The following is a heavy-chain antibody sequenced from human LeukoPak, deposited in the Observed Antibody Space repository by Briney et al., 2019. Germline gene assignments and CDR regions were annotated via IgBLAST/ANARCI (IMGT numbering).Heavy chain of an antibody. J-gene: IGHJ4*02. Sequence: GGSLRLSCAASGFTFSSYAMNWVRQAPRKGLEWVSAISGSGGSTYYADSVKGRFTISRDNSKNTLYLQMNSLRAEDTAVYYCAKDPSPVPAAVNFDYWGQGTLVTASS. V-gene: IGHV3-23*01. CDR3: AKDPSPVPAAVNFDY. CDR1: GFTFSSYA. CDR2: ISGSGGST. D-gene: IGHD2-2*01.